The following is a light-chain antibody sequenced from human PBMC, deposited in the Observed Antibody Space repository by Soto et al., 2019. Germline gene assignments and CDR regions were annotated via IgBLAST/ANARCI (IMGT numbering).Light chain of an antibody. Sequence: EIVMTQSPATLSVSPGERATLSCRASQSVSSNLAWYQQKPGQAPRLLIYGASTRATGLPARFSGSGSGTEFTLTISSLQSEDFAIYYCQQYNNWPPAWTFGQVTKVEIK. V-gene: IGKV3-15*01. J-gene: IGKJ1*01. CDR2: GAS. CDR1: QSVSSN. CDR3: QQYNNWPPAWT.